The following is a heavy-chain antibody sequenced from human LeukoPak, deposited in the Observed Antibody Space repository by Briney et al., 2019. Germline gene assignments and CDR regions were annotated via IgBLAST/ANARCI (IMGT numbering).Heavy chain of an antibody. Sequence: SETLSLTCTVSGGSISSYYCTWIRQPPGKGLEWIGYIYNSGRTNYNPSLKSRVTISVDTSKNQFSLKLSSVTAADTAVYYCARSYGDYSADYWGQGTLVTVSS. D-gene: IGHD4-17*01. CDR2: IYNSGRT. CDR3: ARSYGDYSADY. V-gene: IGHV4-59*01. CDR1: GGSISSYY. J-gene: IGHJ4*02.